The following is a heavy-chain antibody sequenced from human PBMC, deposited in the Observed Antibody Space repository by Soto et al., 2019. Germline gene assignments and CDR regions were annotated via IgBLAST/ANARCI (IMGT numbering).Heavy chain of an antibody. CDR3: ARWNGYGDL. CDR1: GFSFSGYG. D-gene: IGHD1-1*01. J-gene: IGHJ4*02. Sequence: EVQVFESGGGLVQPGGSLRLSCAASGFSFSGYGMAWVRQTPEKGLEWVSGMSIGGEKTFYIDSVKGRFIVSRDSSRDTVYFQMNRLRVEDTAVYYCARWNGYGDLWGQGTLVTVSP. CDR2: MSIGGEKT. V-gene: IGHV3-23*01.